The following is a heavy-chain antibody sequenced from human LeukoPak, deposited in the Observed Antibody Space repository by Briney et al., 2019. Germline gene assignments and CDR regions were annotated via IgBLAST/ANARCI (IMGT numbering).Heavy chain of an antibody. CDR2: FDGSGAFS. CDR3: AKLIGYCTVGSCYHDNFDV. D-gene: IGHD2-15*01. J-gene: IGHJ3*01. Sequence: GGSLRLSCSTFGLAFSNYAMSWFGRAPGKGLKGVSAFDGSGAFSVYGGSVKGRFPISRDNSKNAVYWHMRSLRAEDTALYFCAKLIGYCTVGSCYHDNFDVWRQGTMVTISS. CDR1: GLAFSNYA. V-gene: IGHV3-23*01.